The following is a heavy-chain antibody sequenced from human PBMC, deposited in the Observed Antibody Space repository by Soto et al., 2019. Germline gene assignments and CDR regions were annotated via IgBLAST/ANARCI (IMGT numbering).Heavy chain of an antibody. V-gene: IGHV3-15*07. CDR3: TTGSVEGF. CDR2: VYTSAEGGAT. D-gene: IGHD2-15*01. J-gene: IGHJ6*02. Sequence: EVQLVDSGGGLVKPGGSLRLSCAASGFSVTNSWMNGGRQAPGKGREWVGRVYTSAEGGATNYAAPVKGKFTISRDDSKNTVYLQMNSLMTEDTAVYYCTTGSVEGFWGQGTTVTVSS. CDR1: GFSVTNSW.